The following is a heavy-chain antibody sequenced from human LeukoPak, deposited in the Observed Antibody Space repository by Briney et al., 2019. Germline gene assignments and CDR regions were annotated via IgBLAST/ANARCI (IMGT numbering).Heavy chain of an antibody. V-gene: IGHV3-23*01. CDR3: AKTRIAVAGTDLLPAFDY. CDR1: GFTFSSYA. Sequence: GGSLRLSCAASGFTFSSYAMSWVRQAPGEGLEWDSAISGSGGSTYYADSVKGRFTISRDNSKNTLYLQMNSLRAEDTAVYYCAKTRIAVAGTDLLPAFDYWGQGTLVTVSS. J-gene: IGHJ4*02. CDR2: ISGSGGST. D-gene: IGHD6-19*01.